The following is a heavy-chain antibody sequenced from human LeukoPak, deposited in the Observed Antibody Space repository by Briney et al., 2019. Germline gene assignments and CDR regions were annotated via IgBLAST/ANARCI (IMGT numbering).Heavy chain of an antibody. D-gene: IGHD3-9*01. CDR3: ARVNYDILTGPLYYYYYYMDV. J-gene: IGHJ6*03. V-gene: IGHV4-39*07. Sequence: SETLSLTCTVSGGSISSSSYSWGWIRQPPGTGLEWIGNIYYSGSTYYNPSLKSRVTISVDTSKNQFSLKLSSVTAADTAVYYCARVNYDILTGPLYYYYYYMDVWGKGTTVTVSS. CDR2: IYYSGST. CDR1: GGSISSSSYS.